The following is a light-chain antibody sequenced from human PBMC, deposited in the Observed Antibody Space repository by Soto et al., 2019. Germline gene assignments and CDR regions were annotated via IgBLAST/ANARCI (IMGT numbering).Light chain of an antibody. Sequence: DIPMTQSPTTLSASPAARATIACLASQSISSWLAWYQQKPGKAPKLLIYAASSLQSGVPSRFSGSGSGTEFTLTISSLQAEDFATYYCQQYNSYPSTFGQGTRLEIK. J-gene: IGKJ5*01. CDR1: QSISSW. CDR3: QQYNSYPST. CDR2: AAS. V-gene: IGKV1D-16*01.